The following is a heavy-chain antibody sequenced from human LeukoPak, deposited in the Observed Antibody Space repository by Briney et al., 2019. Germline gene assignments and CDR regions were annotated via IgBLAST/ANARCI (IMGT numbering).Heavy chain of an antibody. J-gene: IGHJ3*02. D-gene: IGHD1-26*01. CDR1: GGSISSYY. CDR3: ARAGGSYFADAFDI. V-gene: IGHV4-59*01. CDR2: IYYSGST. Sequence: TSETLSLTCTVSGGSISSYYWSWIRQPPGKGLEWIGYIYYSGSTNYNPSLKSRVTISVDTSKNQFSLKLSSVTAADTAVYYCARAGGSYFADAFDIWGQGTMVTVSS.